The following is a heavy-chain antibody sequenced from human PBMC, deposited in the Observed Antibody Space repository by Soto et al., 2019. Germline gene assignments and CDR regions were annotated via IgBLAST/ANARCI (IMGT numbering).Heavy chain of an antibody. CDR2: IYGDDDK. CDR1: GFSLSTSGVG. Sequence: QVTLKESGPTLVKPTQTLTLTCTFSGFSLSTSGVGVGWIRQPPGKALEWLALIYGDDDKRYSPSLESRLTITQDTSKNHMVLTMTNIDLIDTATYFCARGGMWGSCEFWGQGARVTVSS. V-gene: IGHV2-5*02. CDR3: ARGGMWGSCEF. J-gene: IGHJ4*02. D-gene: IGHD7-27*01.